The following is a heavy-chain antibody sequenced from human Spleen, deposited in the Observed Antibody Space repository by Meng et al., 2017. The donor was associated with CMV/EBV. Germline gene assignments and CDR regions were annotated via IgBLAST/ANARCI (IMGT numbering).Heavy chain of an antibody. CDR3: ARGGDGYRG. Sequence: SCAACGLTFSSYWMHWVRQDPGKGLVWVSRINSDGSSTSYADSVKGRFTISRDNAKNTLYLQMNSLRAEDTAVYYCARGGDGYRGWGQGTLVTVSS. CDR2: INSDGSST. D-gene: IGHD5-24*01. CDR1: GLTFSSYW. J-gene: IGHJ4*02. V-gene: IGHV3-74*01.